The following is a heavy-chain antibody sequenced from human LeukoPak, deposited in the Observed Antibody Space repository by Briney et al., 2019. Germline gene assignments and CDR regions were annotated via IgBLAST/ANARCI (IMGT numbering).Heavy chain of an antibody. J-gene: IGHJ4*02. Sequence: ASVKVSCKAFGYTFTSQGISWARQAPGQGLDWMGWISTYNGNTDYAQKLQGRVTMTTDTSTSTAYMELRSLRSDDTAVYYCARVSTGFYYDSSGYVGYWGQGTLVTVSS. D-gene: IGHD3-22*01. CDR2: ISTYNGNT. CDR1: GYTFTSQG. V-gene: IGHV1-18*01. CDR3: ARVSTGFYYDSSGYVGY.